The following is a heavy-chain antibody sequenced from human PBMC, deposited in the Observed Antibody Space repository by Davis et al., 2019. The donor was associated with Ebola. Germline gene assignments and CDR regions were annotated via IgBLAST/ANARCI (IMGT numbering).Heavy chain of an antibody. CDR3: AREGYSSSWYFYYGMDV. V-gene: IGHV7-4-1*02. CDR1: GYTFTSYA. J-gene: IGHJ6*02. D-gene: IGHD6-13*01. Sequence: AASVKVSCKASGYTFTSYAMNWVRQAPGQGLEWMGWINTNTGNPTYAQGFTGRFVFSLDTSVSTAYLQISSLKAEDTAVYYCAREGYSSSWYFYYGMDVWGQGTTVTVSS. CDR2: INTNTGNP.